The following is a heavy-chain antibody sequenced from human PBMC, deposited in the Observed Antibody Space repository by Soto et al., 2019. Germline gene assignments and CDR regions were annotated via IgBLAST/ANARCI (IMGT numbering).Heavy chain of an antibody. Sequence: EVQLVESGGGLVQPGGSLRLSCVASGFTFSAYRMSWVRQAPGKGLEWVANIKQDGSDKKYVDSVKGRFTISRDNSKNSHDLRMNSLRAEDTDLYYCARGAVAFDYWGQGTLVTASS. CDR1: GFTFSAYR. D-gene: IGHD2-15*01. J-gene: IGHJ4*02. CDR3: ARGAVAFDY. CDR2: IKQDGSDK. V-gene: IGHV3-7*03.